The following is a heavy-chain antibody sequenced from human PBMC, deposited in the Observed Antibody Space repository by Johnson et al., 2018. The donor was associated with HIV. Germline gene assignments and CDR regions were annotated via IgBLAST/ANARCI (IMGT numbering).Heavy chain of an antibody. CDR1: GFIFSTYG. CDR2: IRYDGSNK. J-gene: IGHJ3*02. CDR3: AKSESGWYPIRAFDI. D-gene: IGHD6-19*01. V-gene: IGHV3-30*02. Sequence: QEQLVESGGGVVQPGGSLRLSCAASGFIFSTYGMHWVRQAPGKGLEWVEFIRYDGSNKYYVDSVKGRFTISRDNSKNTLYLQMNSLRAEDTAMYYCAKSESGWYPIRAFDIWGQGTMVTVSS.